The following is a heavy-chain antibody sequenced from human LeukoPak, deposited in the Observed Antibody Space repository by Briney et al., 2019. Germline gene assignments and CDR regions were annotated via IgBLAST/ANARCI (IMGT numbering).Heavy chain of an antibody. CDR3: AKAPLRHCTRTSCRYLDY. CDR2: TWNDGSNK. Sequence: SRRLACTPSGFTFSDYGIDWDRQAPGKGLEWVTFTWNDGSNKNYADSAKVQFTISRDNSTNTLYLQMNSLRAEDTAVYYCAKAPLRHCTRTSCRYLDYWGQGTLVTVSS. CDR1: GFTFSDYG. D-gene: IGHD2-2*01. V-gene: IGHV3-30*02. J-gene: IGHJ4*02.